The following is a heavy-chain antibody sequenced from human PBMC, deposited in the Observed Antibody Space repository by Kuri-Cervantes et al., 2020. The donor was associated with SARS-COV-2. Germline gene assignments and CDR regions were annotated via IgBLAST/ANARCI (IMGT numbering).Heavy chain of an antibody. CDR3: ALGYWGSGYPRYYYYMDV. CDR1: GYTFTSYG. V-gene: IGHV1-69*01. D-gene: IGHD3-22*01. CDR2: ITPILGTA. Sequence: VKVSCKASGYTFTSYGISWVRQAPGQGLEWMGGITPILGTANYAQKFQGRVTITADESTSTAYMELSSLRSEDTAVFYCALGYWGSGYPRYYYYMDVWGKGTTVTVSS. J-gene: IGHJ6*03.